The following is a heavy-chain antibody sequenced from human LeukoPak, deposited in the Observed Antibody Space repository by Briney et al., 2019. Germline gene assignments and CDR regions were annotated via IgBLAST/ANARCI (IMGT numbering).Heavy chain of an antibody. J-gene: IGHJ4*02. Sequence: ASVKVSCKASGYTFTGYYMHWVRPAPGQGLEWMGWINPNSGGTNYAQKFQGRVTMTRDTSISTAYMELSRLRSDDTAVYYCARVVIGRGTTPYYFDYWGQGTLVTVSS. D-gene: IGHD1-1*01. V-gene: IGHV1-2*02. CDR3: ARVVIGRGTTPYYFDY. CDR2: INPNSGGT. CDR1: GYTFTGYY.